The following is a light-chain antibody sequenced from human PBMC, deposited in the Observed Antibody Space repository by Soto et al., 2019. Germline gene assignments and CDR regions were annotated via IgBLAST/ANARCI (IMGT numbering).Light chain of an antibody. J-gene: IGKJ5*01. CDR1: QSVASS. Sequence: ERVMTQSPATLSASPGERVTLSCRARQSVASSVAWYQQKPGQAPRLILYGASTRATGFPARFSGSGSGTEFTLTISSLQSEDFAVYLCQQYHYWPITFGQGTRLEIK. CDR3: QQYHYWPIT. V-gene: IGKV3-15*01. CDR2: GAS.